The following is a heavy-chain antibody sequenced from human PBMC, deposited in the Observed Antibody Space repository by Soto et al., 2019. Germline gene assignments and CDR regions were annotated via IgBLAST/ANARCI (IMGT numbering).Heavy chain of an antibody. CDR1: GFTFSSYS. CDR3: ARTSGSGGQGFDY. V-gene: IGHV3-21*01. D-gene: IGHD1-26*01. J-gene: IGHJ4*02. Sequence: GGSLRLSCAASGFTFSSYSMNWVRQAPGKGLEWVSSISSSSSYIYYADSVKGRFTISRDNAKNSLYLQMNSLRAEDTAVYYCARTSGSGGQGFDYWGQGTLVTVSS. CDR2: ISSSSSYI.